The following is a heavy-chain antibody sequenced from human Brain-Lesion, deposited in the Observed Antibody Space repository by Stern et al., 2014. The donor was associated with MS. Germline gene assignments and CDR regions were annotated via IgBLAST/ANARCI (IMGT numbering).Heavy chain of an antibody. D-gene: IGHD2-15*01. CDR2: IYYSGNN. J-gene: IGHJ5*02. CDR3: AGEEDIRYCSGGSCTGNWLDP. V-gene: IGHV4-39*01. CDR1: GGSVSSTSYA. Sequence: QLVESGPGLVKPSETLSLTCTVAGGSVSSTSYAWAWIRQPPGKGLEWIGTIYYSGNNYYSPSLKSRITISLDTSKNQFSLQLRSVTAADTAVYYCAGEEDIRYCSGGSCTGNWLDPWGQGTLVTVSS.